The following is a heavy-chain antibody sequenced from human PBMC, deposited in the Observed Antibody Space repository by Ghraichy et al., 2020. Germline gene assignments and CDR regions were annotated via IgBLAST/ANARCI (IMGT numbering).Heavy chain of an antibody. CDR2: INYSGST. J-gene: IGHJ6*02. D-gene: IGHD6-6*01. V-gene: IGHV4-39*01. CDR1: GDSISSSNYY. CDR3: ARLHASIAARRIYGMDV. Sequence: ESLNISCTVSGDSISSSNYYWGWIRQPPGKGLEWIGSINYSGSTYYNPSLKSRVTISVDTSKNQFSLKLRFVTGSDTAVYYCARLHASIAARRIYGMDVWGQGTTVTVSS.